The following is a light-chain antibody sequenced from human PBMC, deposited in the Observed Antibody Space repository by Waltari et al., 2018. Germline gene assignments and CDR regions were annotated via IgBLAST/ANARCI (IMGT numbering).Light chain of an antibody. CDR2: YAS. J-gene: IGKJ5*01. V-gene: IGKV6D-21*02. CDR3: HQTSSFTRT. Sequence: ELALTQSPDFQSVTPTQKVTITCRASHSIGSNLHWYQQKPDQSPKLLIKYASQSISGVPSRFSGSGSGTDFTLTIDSLETEDAAAYYCHQTSSFTRTFGQGTRLEIK. CDR1: HSIGSN.